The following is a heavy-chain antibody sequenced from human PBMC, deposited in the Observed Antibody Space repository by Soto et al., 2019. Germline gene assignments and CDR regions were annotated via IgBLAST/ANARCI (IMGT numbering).Heavy chain of an antibody. CDR3: AREAAYDFWSGYSVYYMDV. J-gene: IGHJ6*03. CDR1: GGSISSYY. Sequence: ETLSLTCTVSGGSISSYYWSWIRQPPGKGLEWIGYIYYSGSTNYNPSLKSRVTISVDTSKNQFSLKLSSVTAADTAVYYCAREAAYDFWSGYSVYYMDVWGKGTTVTVSS. V-gene: IGHV4-59*01. CDR2: IYYSGST. D-gene: IGHD3-3*01.